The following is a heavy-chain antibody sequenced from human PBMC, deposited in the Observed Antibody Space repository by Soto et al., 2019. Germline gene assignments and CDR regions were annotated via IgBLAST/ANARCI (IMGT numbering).Heavy chain of an antibody. D-gene: IGHD6-25*01. Sequence: QVQLVQSGAEVKRPGASVKVSCKASGYTFRNYDVAWVRRAPGHGLEWMGWISSSKGKTYYQESLQGRVTMTMDTGTNTAYMEVRSLRSDDTAVYYCARNGYIGNFGVDVWGQGTTVTVSS. CDR2: ISSSKGKT. CDR3: ARNGYIGNFGVDV. CDR1: GYTFRNYD. J-gene: IGHJ6*02. V-gene: IGHV1-18*01.